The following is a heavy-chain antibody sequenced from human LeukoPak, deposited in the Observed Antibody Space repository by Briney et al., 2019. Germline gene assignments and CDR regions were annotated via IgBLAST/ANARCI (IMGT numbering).Heavy chain of an antibody. CDR1: GYSFTSYW. V-gene: IGHV5-51*01. D-gene: IGHD2-2*01. Sequence: GESLKISCAGSGYSFTSYWIGWGREMPGKGLEWMGIIYPGDSDTRYSPSFQGQVTISADKSISTTYLQWSSLKASDTAMYYCAIPIQYCSSASCYSLDAFDIWGQGTMVTVSS. J-gene: IGHJ3*02. CDR2: IYPGDSDT. CDR3: AIPIQYCSSASCYSLDAFDI.